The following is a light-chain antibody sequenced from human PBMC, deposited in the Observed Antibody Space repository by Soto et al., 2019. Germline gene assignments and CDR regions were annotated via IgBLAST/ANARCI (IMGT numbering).Light chain of an antibody. V-gene: IGKV3-20*01. Sequence: EIVLTQSPGTLSLSPGERATLSCRASQSVSSSYLAWYQQKPGQAPRLLLYGASSRATGIPDRFSGSGSGPDFTLTISRLEPEDFAAYYCQQYGSSPWTFGQGTKVEIK. J-gene: IGKJ1*01. CDR2: GAS. CDR3: QQYGSSPWT. CDR1: QSVSSSY.